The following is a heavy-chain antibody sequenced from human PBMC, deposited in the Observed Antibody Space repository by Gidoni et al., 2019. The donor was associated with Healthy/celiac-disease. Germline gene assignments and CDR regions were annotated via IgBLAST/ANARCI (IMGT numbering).Heavy chain of an antibody. CDR3: ARVETDDYTSDAFDI. Sequence: QVQLQESGPGLVKPSETLSITCTVSGGSISRYYWGWIRQPPGKGLEWIGYIYYSGSTNYNPSLKSRVTISVDTSKNQFSLKLSSVTAADTAVYYCARVETDDYTSDAFDIWGQGTMVTVSS. D-gene: IGHD4-4*01. V-gene: IGHV4-59*01. CDR2: IYYSGST. J-gene: IGHJ3*02. CDR1: GGSISRYY.